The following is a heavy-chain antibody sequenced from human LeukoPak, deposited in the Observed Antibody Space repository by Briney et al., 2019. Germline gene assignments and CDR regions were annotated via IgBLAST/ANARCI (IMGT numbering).Heavy chain of an antibody. CDR2: ISSSSRYT. D-gene: IGHD3-22*01. J-gene: IGHJ5*02. CDR3: ARDLTRDYYYDSSILMPFDP. CDR1: GFTFSSYS. Sequence: GGSLRLSCAASGFTFSSYSMNWVRQAPGKGLEWVSSISSSSRYTYYADSVKGRFTISRDNAKNSLYLQMNSLRAEDTAVYYCARDLTRDYYYDSSILMPFDPWGQGTLVTVSS. V-gene: IGHV3-21*01.